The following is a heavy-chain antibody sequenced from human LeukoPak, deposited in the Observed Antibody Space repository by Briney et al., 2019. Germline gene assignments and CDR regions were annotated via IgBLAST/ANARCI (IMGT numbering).Heavy chain of an antibody. Sequence: SETLSLTCTVSGDSISSYYWSWIRQPPGTGLEWIGYIHYSGNTNYNPSLKSRVSISVDTSNNQFSLKLSSVTAADTAVYYCARPGWVGATGAFHIWGQGTLVTASS. CDR1: GDSISSYY. D-gene: IGHD1-26*01. V-gene: IGHV4-59*01. CDR2: IHYSGNT. CDR3: ARPGWVGATGAFHI. J-gene: IGHJ3*02.